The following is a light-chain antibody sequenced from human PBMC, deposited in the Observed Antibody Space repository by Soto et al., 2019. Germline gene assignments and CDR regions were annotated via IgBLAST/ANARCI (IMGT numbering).Light chain of an antibody. J-gene: IGLJ2*01. Sequence: QSALTQPPSASGTPGQRVTISCSGSSSNIGSNYVYWYQQLPGTAPKLLIYRNNQRPSGVPDRFSGSKSGTSASLAISGLRSEDEADYYCAAWDDSLSAYVVFGGRTKVTVL. CDR2: RNN. V-gene: IGLV1-47*01. CDR1: SSNIGSNY. CDR3: AAWDDSLSAYVV.